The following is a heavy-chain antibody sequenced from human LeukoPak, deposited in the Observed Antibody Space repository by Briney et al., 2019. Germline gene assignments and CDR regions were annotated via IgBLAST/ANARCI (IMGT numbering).Heavy chain of an antibody. J-gene: IGHJ4*02. CDR3: ARSDYYDRSGYVSPFDY. CDR1: GYSFTSYW. Sequence: GESLKISCKSSGYSFTSYWIGWVRQMPGKGLEWMGIIYPGDSDTRYSPSFQGQVTISADKSISTAYLQWSSLKASDTAMYYCARSDYYDRSGYVSPFDYWGQGTLVTVSS. D-gene: IGHD3-22*01. CDR2: IYPGDSDT. V-gene: IGHV5-51*01.